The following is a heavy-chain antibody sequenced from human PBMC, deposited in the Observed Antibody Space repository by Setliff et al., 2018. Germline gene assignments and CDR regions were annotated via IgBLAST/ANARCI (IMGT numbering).Heavy chain of an antibody. V-gene: IGHV4-4*08. CDR1: GGSISSYY. D-gene: IGHD1-1*01. J-gene: IGHJ3*02. CDR3: ARGGGRIRQLGATGVHTFDI. Sequence: LSLTCSVSGGSISSYYWSWIRQPPGKGLEWIGYIYTRGSTNYNPSLQSRVTISVDTAKKQFSLKLNSVTAADTAIYYCARGGGRIRQLGATGVHTFDIWGQGTMVTVSS. CDR2: IYTRGST.